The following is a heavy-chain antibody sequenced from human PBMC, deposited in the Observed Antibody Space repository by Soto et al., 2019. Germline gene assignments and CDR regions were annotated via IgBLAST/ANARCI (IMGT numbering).Heavy chain of an antibody. CDR2: ICPGDSDT. Sequence: PGESLKISCKGSGYKCSTYWIGWVRQMPGKGLEWMGIICPGDSDTRYSPSFQGQVTISADKSISTAYLQWSSLKASDTAIYYCARPLSFDFWSGSFVWGQGTTVTVSS. V-gene: IGHV5-51*01. CDR3: ARPLSFDFWSGSFV. J-gene: IGHJ6*02. D-gene: IGHD3-3*01. CDR1: GYKCSTYW.